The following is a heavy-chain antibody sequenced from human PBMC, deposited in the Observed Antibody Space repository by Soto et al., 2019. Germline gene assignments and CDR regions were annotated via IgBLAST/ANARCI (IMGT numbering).Heavy chain of an antibody. CDR1: GGSVSSGNYY. D-gene: IGHD6-19*01. J-gene: IGHJ4*02. CDR2: IYYTTSA. CDR3: ATRGRRGWYVGN. V-gene: IGHV4-31*03. Sequence: QMQLRESGPGLVKPSQTLSLNCSVSGGSVSSGNYYWTWLRQHPGKGLQWLASIYYTTSASYNPSLESRLTISIDTSENQFSLRLASVSAADTAVYYCATRGRRGWYVGNWGQGALITVSS.